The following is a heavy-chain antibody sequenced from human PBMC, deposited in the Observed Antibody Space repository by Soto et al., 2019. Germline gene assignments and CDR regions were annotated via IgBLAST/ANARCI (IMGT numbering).Heavy chain of an antibody. D-gene: IGHD3-10*01. CDR2: IYYSGST. V-gene: IGHV4-59*08. CDR3: ARLGFGDLYSPLES. CDR1: GVSISSYY. J-gene: IGHJ5*01. Sequence: SETLSLTCTVSGVSISSYYWSWILQPPGKGLEWIGYIYYSGSTNYNPSLKSRVTISVDTSKSHFSLRLTSVTAADTAVYYCARLGFGDLYSPLESWGQGTLVTVSS.